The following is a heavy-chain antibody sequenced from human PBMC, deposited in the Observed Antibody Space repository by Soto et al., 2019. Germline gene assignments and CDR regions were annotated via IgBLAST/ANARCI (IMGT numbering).Heavy chain of an antibody. CDR1: GFTFSNYW. CDR3: ARGGLRAYWIDP. J-gene: IGHJ5*02. V-gene: IGHV3-74*01. D-gene: IGHD4-17*01. Sequence: EVQLVESGGGLIQPGGSLRLSCAASGFTFSNYWIHWFLQAPGEGLVWLSLINGDGSGTNYADSVKGRFTISRDNAKNTLYVQMNSLRAEDTAVYYCARGGLRAYWIDPWGQGTLVTVSS. CDR2: INGDGSGT.